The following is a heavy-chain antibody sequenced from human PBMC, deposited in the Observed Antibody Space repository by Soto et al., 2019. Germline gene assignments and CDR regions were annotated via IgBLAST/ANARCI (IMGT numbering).Heavy chain of an antibody. CDR2: IYWDDDK. J-gene: IGHJ6*02. Sequence: QITLKESGPALVKPSQTLTLTCTFSGFSLSASGVGVGWIRQPPGKALEWLALIYWDDDKRYSPSLKSRLTVTKDTSKSQVVLTMTNMDPVDTGTYYCAHNSAFLYYYGMDVWGQGTTVTVSS. CDR3: AHNSAFLYYYGMDV. V-gene: IGHV2-5*02. CDR1: GFSLSASGVG. D-gene: IGHD2-21*01.